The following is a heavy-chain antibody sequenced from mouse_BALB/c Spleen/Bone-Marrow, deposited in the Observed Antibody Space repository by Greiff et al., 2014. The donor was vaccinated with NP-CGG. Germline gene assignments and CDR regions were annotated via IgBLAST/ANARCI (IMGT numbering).Heavy chain of an antibody. D-gene: IGHD4-1*01. V-gene: IGHV1S81*02. Sequence: QVQLQQPGAELVKPRASVKLSCKASGYTFTNYYMYWVKQRPGQGLEWIGEINPSNGGPNFNEKFKSKATLTVDKSPSTAYMQLSSLTSEDSAVYYCTRARPGGFAYWGQGTLVTVSA. J-gene: IGHJ3*01. CDR1: GYTFTNYY. CDR3: TRARPGGFAY. CDR2: INPSNGGP.